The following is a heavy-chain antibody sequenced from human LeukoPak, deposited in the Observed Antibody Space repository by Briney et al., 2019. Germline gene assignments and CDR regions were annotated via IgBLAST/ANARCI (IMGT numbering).Heavy chain of an antibody. CDR2: ISSFVPPI. D-gene: IGHD1-14*01. J-gene: IGHJ4*02. Sequence: GGSLRLSCAASGFSFNTYTMHWVRQTPGKGLEWVAFISSFVPPISYADSVKGRFTISRDYSKTSLYLEMDSLRAEDTAIYYCATSTTSFDYWGQGTLVTVSS. CDR3: ATSTTSFDY. CDR1: GFSFNTYT. V-gene: IGHV3-30-3*01.